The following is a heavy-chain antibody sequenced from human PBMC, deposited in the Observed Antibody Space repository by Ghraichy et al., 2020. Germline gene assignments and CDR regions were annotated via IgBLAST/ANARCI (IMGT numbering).Heavy chain of an antibody. CDR3: ARIREYYYNCGMDV. D-gene: IGHD3-16*01. Sequence: GGSLILSCAASGFTFSSYSMNWVRQAPGKGLEWVSYISSSSSYIYYADSVKGRFTISRDNAKNSLYLQMNSLRAEDTAVYYCARIREYYYNCGMDVWGPGTTVTASS. CDR2: ISSSSSYI. CDR1: GFTFSSYS. V-gene: IGHV3-21*01. J-gene: IGHJ6*02.